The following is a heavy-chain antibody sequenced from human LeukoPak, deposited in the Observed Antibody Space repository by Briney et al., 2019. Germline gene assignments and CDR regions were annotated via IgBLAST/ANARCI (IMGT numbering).Heavy chain of an antibody. Sequence: GGSLRPSCAASGFTFTRYTMHWVRQAPGKGLEWVAVVLYDGSNKYYADSVKGRFTLSRDNSKSTLSLQMNTLRADDTAVYYCVRDNYGGILDFWGQGTLVTVSS. D-gene: IGHD2-21*01. V-gene: IGHV3-30*04. CDR3: VRDNYGGILDF. CDR2: VLYDGSNK. J-gene: IGHJ4*02. CDR1: GFTFTRYT.